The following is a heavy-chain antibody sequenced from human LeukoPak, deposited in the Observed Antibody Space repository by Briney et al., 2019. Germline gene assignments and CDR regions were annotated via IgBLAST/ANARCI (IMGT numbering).Heavy chain of an antibody. CDR1: GFTFSSYA. D-gene: IGHD5-12*01. J-gene: IGHJ4*02. CDR2: ISGSGGTT. Sequence: GGSLRLSCAASGFTFSSYAMSWVRQAPGKGLEWVSGISGSGGTTYYADSVRGRFTISRDNSKKTLSLQMSSLRAEDTAVYYCAKGDVVTAIFPLDYWGQGTLVIVSS. V-gene: IGHV3-23*01. CDR3: AKGDVVTAIFPLDY.